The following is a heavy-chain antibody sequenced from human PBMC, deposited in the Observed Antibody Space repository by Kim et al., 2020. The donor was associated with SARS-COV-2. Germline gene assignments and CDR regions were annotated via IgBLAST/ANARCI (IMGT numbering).Heavy chain of an antibody. D-gene: IGHD3-22*01. J-gene: IGHJ1*01. V-gene: IGHV3-15*01. CDR2: IKRKTDGGTT. CDR3: TTDSVRYESSGYYWVIDYVQH. Sequence: GGSLRLSCAASGFTFSNAWMSWVRQAPGKGLEWVGRIKRKTDGGTTDYAARVIGSFTISSDDSKNTLYLQMNSLETEDTAVYYCTTDSVRYESSGYYWVIDYVQHWGQGTLGTVSP. CDR1: GFTFSNAW.